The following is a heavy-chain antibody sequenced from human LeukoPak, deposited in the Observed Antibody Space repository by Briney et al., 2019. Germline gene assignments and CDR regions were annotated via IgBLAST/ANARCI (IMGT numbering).Heavy chain of an antibody. J-gene: IGHJ4*02. CDR3: ARGGLFAAVPDDY. Sequence: ASVKVSCKASGYTFTSYAMHWVRQAPGQRLEWMGWINAGNGNTKYSQKFQGRVTITRDTSASTVYMELSSLRSEDTAVYYCARGGLFAAVPDDYWGQGTLVTVSS. CDR2: INAGNGNT. V-gene: IGHV1-3*01. CDR1: GYTFTSYA. D-gene: IGHD6-25*01.